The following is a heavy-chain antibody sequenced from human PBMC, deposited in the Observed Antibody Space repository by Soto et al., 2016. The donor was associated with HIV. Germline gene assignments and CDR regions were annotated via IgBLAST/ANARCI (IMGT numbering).Heavy chain of an antibody. V-gene: IGHV3-23*01. J-gene: IGHJ4*02. Sequence: VQLLESGGGLVQPGGSLRLSCAASGFTFSSYAMSWVRQAPGKGLEWVSAISGSGGSTYYADSVKGRFTISRDNSKNTLYLQMNSLRAEDTAVYYCAKVLSRRYSSSWTPFDYWGQGTLVTVSS. CDR3: AKVLSRRYSSSWTPFDY. CDR2: ISGSGGST. CDR1: GFTFSSYA. D-gene: IGHD6-13*01.